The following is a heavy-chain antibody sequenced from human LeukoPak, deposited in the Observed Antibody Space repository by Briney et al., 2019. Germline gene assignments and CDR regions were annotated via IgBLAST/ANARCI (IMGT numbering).Heavy chain of an antibody. CDR2: IYTSGST. CDR1: GGSISSGSYY. V-gene: IGHV4-61*02. Sequence: SETLSLTCTVSGGSISSGSYYWSWIRQPAGKGLEWIGGIYTSGSTNYNPSLKSRVTISVDTSKNQSSLKLSSVTAADTAVYYCARDEPDYYDSSGYEPNDAFDIWGQGTMVTVSS. CDR3: ARDEPDYYDSSGYEPNDAFDI. D-gene: IGHD3-22*01. J-gene: IGHJ3*02.